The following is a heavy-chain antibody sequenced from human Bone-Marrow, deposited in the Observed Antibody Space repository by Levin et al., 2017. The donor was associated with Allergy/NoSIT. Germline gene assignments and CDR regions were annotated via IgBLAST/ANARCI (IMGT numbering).Heavy chain of an antibody. CDR3: ARESNYGGNSDAFDI. CDR1: GYTFTGYY. D-gene: IGHD4-23*01. V-gene: IGHV1-2*04. J-gene: IGHJ3*02. CDR2: INPNSGGT. Sequence: ASVKVSCKASGYTFTGYYMHWVRQAPGQGLEWMGWINPNSGGTNYAQKFQGWVTMTRDTSISTAYMELSRLRSDDTAVYYCARESNYGGNSDAFDIWGQGTMVTVSS.